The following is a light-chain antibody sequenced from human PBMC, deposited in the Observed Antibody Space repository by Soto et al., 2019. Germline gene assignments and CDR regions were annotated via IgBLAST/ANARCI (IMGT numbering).Light chain of an antibody. CDR1: SSNIGSNT. J-gene: IGLJ3*02. CDR2: TNN. V-gene: IGLV1-44*01. Sequence: QSVLTQPPSASGTPGQRVTISCSGSSSNIGSNTVNWYRQLPGTTPKYVIYTNNQRPSGVPARFSGFKSGTSASLAISGFQSEDEADYYCAAWDDRLNGQVFGAGTKLTVL. CDR3: AAWDDRLNGQV.